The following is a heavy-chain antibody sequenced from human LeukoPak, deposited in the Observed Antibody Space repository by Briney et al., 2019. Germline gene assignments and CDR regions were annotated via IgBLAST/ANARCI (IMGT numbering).Heavy chain of an antibody. CDR3: ARAPLTTGRNYYYMDV. CDR1: GGSFSGYY. J-gene: IGHJ6*03. Sequence: PSETLSLTCAVYGGSFSGYYWSWIRQPPGKGLEWIGYIYYSGSTNYNPSLKSRVTISVDTSKNQFSLTLSSVTAADTAVYYCARAPLTTGRNYYYMDVWGKGTTVTVSS. D-gene: IGHD3-22*01. V-gene: IGHV4-59*01. CDR2: IYYSGST.